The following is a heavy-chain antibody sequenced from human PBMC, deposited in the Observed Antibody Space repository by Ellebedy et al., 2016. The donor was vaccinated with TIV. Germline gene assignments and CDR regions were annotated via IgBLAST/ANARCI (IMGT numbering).Heavy chain of an antibody. D-gene: IGHD6-19*01. Sequence: MPSETLSLTCTVSGASVSSYHWTWVRQPAGKGLEWIGRFHTSGRTDYNPSLRSRVIMSLDTSKNQFSLRLTSVSAADTAIYYCATLPEDISGWYSDYWGQGALVTVSS. V-gene: IGHV4-4*07. CDR2: FHTSGRT. CDR3: ATLPEDISGWYSDY. CDR1: GASVSSYH. J-gene: IGHJ4*02.